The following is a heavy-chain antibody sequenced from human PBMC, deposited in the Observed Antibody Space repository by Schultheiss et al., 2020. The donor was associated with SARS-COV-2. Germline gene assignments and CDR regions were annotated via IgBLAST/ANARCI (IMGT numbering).Heavy chain of an antibody. Sequence: GESLKISCAASGFTFSSYGMHWVRQAPGKGLEWVAVISYDGSNKYYADSVKGRFTISRDNSKNTLYLQMNNLRADDTAVYYCARDRTTVTTFNCFDPWGQGTLVTVSS. V-gene: IGHV3-30*03. CDR3: ARDRTTVTTFNCFDP. CDR2: ISYDGSNK. CDR1: GFTFSSYG. J-gene: IGHJ5*02. D-gene: IGHD4-17*01.